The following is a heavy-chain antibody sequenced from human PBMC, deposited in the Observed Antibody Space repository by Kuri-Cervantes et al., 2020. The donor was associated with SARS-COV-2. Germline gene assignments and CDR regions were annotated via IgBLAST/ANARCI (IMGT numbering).Heavy chain of an antibody. CDR1: GGTFSSYA. Sequence: SVKVSCKASGGTFSSYAISWVRQAPGQGLEWTGGIIPIFGTANYAQKFQGRVTITADESTSTAYMELSSLRSEDTAVYYCARGGWRAGPLVVPAANSDTNYYYYYYMDVWGKGTTVTVSS. CDR3: ARGGWRAGPLVVPAANSDTNYYYYYYMDV. J-gene: IGHJ6*03. V-gene: IGHV1-69*13. CDR2: IIPIFGTA. D-gene: IGHD2-2*01.